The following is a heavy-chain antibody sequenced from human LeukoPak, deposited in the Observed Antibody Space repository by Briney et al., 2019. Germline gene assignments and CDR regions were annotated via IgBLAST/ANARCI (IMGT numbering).Heavy chain of an antibody. CDR2: INHSGST. Sequence: SETLSLTCAVYGGSFSGFHWSWIRQPPGKGLEWIGEINHSGSTNYNPSLKSRVTISVDTSRNLFSLRLSSVTAADTAVYYCARSYGVRWYNYFGLDVWGQGTTVTVSS. D-gene: IGHD4-23*01. V-gene: IGHV4-34*01. CDR1: GGSFSGFH. CDR3: ARSYGVRWYNYFGLDV. J-gene: IGHJ6*02.